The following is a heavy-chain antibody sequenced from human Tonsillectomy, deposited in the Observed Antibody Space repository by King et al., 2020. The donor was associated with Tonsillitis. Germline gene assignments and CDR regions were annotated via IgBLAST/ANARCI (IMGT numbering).Heavy chain of an antibody. CDR3: ARPTDYYGSGSYYNYFDY. CDR2: ISSIGSTI. CDR1: GFTFSRYE. J-gene: IGHJ4*02. V-gene: IGHV3-48*03. D-gene: IGHD3-10*01. Sequence: VQLVESGGGLVQPGGSLRLSCAASGFTFSRYEMNWVRQAPGQGLEWVSYISSIGSTIYYADSVKGRFTISRDNAKNSLYLQMNSLRAEDTAVYYCARPTDYYGSGSYYNYFDYWGQGTLVTVSS.